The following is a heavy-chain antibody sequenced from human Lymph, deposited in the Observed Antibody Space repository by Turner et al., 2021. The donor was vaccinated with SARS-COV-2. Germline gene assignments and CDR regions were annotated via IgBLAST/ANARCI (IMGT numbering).Heavy chain of an antibody. Sequence: HVQLVESGGGGVQPGTSRRLSCTASGFTFSQYAMHWVRQAPGKGLEWVSLISYDESNKYYADSVKGRFTISRDNSKSTLYLQMNRLRTEDTAVYYCAREMGSGSDYWGQGTLVTVSS. V-gene: IGHV3-30*01. CDR1: GFTFSQYA. CDR3: AREMGSGSDY. D-gene: IGHD3-10*01. J-gene: IGHJ4*01. CDR2: ISYDESNK.